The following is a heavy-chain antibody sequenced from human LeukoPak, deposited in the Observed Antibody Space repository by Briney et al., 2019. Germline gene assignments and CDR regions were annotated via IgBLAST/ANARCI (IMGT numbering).Heavy chain of an antibody. CDR2: IEQDGSEK. V-gene: IGHV3-7*01. CDR3: ARSHYDFWSGYYGGAFDI. CDR1: GFTSSNNW. D-gene: IGHD3-3*01. J-gene: IGHJ3*02. Sequence: PGGSLRLSCEVSGFTSSNNWLSWVRQAPGKGLEWVANIEQDGSEKYYVDSVKGRFTISRDNAKNSLYLQMNSLRAEDTAVYYCARSHYDFWSGYYGGAFDIWGQGTMVTVSS.